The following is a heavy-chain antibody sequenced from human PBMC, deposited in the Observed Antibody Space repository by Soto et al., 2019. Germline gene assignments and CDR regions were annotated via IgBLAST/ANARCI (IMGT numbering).Heavy chain of an antibody. Sequence: PGESRKISCAASVFTFSSYGMHWFRQAPGKGLEWVAVISYYGSNKYYADSVKGRFTISRDNSKKTLYLQMNSLRAEDTAVYYCANLDWNSFLGGMDVWGKGKKVTVSS. D-gene: IGHD1-7*01. V-gene: IGHV3-30*18. J-gene: IGHJ6*04. CDR2: ISYYGSNK. CDR3: ANLDWNSFLGGMDV. CDR1: VFTFSSYG.